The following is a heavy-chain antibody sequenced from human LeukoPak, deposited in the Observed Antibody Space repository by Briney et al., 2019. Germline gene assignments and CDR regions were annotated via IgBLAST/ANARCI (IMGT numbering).Heavy chain of an antibody. Sequence: PSETLSLTCTVSGGSISSGSYYWSWIRQPAGKGLEWIGRIYTSGSTNYNPSLKSRVTISVDTSKNQFSLKLSSVTAADTAVYYCARALRPGSDAFDIWGQGTMVTVSS. CDR2: IYTSGST. CDR1: GGSISSGSYY. D-gene: IGHD2-15*01. J-gene: IGHJ3*02. CDR3: ARALRPGSDAFDI. V-gene: IGHV4-61*02.